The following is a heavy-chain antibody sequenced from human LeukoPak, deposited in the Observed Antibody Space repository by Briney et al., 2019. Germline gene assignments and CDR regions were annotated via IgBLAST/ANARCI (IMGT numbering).Heavy chain of an antibody. CDR2: ISGYNGHT. CDR3: ARAGRRYSGSRGGYYYYYMDV. D-gene: IGHD1-26*01. Sequence: ASVKVSCKASGYSFTSYGITWVRQAPGQGLEWMGWISGYNGHTNYAQKFQGRVTMTTDTSTSTVYMELSSLRSEDTAVYYCARAGRRYSGSRGGYYYYYMDVWGKGTTVTISS. CDR1: GYSFTSYG. V-gene: IGHV1-18*01. J-gene: IGHJ6*03.